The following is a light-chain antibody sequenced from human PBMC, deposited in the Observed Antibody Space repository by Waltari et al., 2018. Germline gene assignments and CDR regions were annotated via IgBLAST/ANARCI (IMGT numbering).Light chain of an antibody. CDR1: WSNIGAGFD. CDR3: QSYDSRLSGYV. V-gene: IGLV1-40*01. CDR2: GNI. J-gene: IGLJ1*01. Sequence: QSVLTQPPSVSGAPGQRVTISCTVSWSNIGAGFDVPWYQQIPGGAPKLLIYGNINRPSGVPDRFSGSKSGTSASLAITGLQAEDEADYYCQSYDSRLSGYVFGTATTVTVL.